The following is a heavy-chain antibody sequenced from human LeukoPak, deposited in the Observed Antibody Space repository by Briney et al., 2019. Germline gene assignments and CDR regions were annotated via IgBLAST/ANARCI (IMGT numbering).Heavy chain of an antibody. Sequence: GGSLRLSCAASGFTFGTYAMSRVRQAPGKGLEWVSAISGTGGSTFYADSVKGRFTISRDNSKNTLYLQMNSLRAEDTAVYYCAKGATIYYDILTGYYKRPYYYYYGMDVWGQGTTVTVSS. CDR1: GFTFGTYA. V-gene: IGHV3-23*01. CDR2: ISGTGGST. CDR3: AKGATIYYDILTGYYKRPYYYYYGMDV. D-gene: IGHD3-9*01. J-gene: IGHJ6*02.